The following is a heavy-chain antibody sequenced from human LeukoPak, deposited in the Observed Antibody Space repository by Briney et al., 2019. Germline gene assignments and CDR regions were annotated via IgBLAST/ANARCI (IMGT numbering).Heavy chain of an antibody. CDR2: IHPSGGST. CDR3: ARAGPEADDYGDYRYYYYMDV. Sequence: GASVKVSCKASGYTFTSYYMHWVRQAPGQGLEWMGIIHPSGGSTNYAQKFQGRVTMTRDTSTSTVYMELSSLRSEDTAVYYCARAGPEADDYGDYRYYYYMDVWGKGTTVSISS. J-gene: IGHJ6*03. CDR1: GYTFTSYY. V-gene: IGHV1-46*01. D-gene: IGHD4-17*01.